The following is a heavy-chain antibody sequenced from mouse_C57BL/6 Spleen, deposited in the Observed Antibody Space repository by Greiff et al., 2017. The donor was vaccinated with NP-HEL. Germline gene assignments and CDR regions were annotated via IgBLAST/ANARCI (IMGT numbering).Heavy chain of an antibody. D-gene: IGHD2-2*01. CDR3: ARGGGYDRFAY. J-gene: IGHJ3*01. Sequence: VQLQQPGAELVRPGSSVKLSCKASGYTFTSYWMHWVKQRPIQGLEWIGNIDPSDSETHYNQKFKDKATLTVDKSSSTAYMQLSSLTSEDSAVYYCARGGGYDRFAYWGQVTLVTVSA. V-gene: IGHV1-52*01. CDR1: GYTFTSYW. CDR2: IDPSDSET.